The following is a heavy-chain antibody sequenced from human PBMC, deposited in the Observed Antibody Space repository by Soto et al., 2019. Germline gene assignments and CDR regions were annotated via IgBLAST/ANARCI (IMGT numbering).Heavy chain of an antibody. J-gene: IGHJ6*01. Sequence: EVQLVESGGGLIQPGGSLRLSCAASEFTVSSDYMNWVRQAPGKGLECVSTIYSGGSTYYADSVKGRFTISRDNSKNTMYRQMNTLRAEDTAVYYCAGRVGATHYGMDVWGQGTTVNVS. V-gene: IGHV3-53*01. CDR2: IYSGGST. D-gene: IGHD1-26*01. CDR3: AGRVGATHYGMDV. CDR1: EFTVSSDY.